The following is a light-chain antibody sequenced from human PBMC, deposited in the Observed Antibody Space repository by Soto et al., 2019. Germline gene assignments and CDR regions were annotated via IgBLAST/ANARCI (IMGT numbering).Light chain of an antibody. CDR2: EVN. CDR1: SSDVGGYNY. CDR3: CSYGGSSV. V-gene: IGLV2-8*01. J-gene: IGLJ1*01. Sequence: QSVLTQPPSASGSPGQSVTISCTGTSSDVGGYNYVAWYQQHPANAPKLLIYEVNKRPSGVPDRFSGSKSGNTASLTISGLQSEDEADYYCCSYGGSSVFGPGTKVTVL.